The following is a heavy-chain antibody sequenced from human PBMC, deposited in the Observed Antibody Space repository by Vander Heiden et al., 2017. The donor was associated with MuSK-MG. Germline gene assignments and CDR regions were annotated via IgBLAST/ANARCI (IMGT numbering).Heavy chain of an antibody. CDR3: ANLDTAMVTRRNYYYYYMDV. J-gene: IGHJ6*03. CDR2: ISYDGSNK. CDR1: GFTFSSYG. V-gene: IGHV3-30*18. Sequence: GVVQPGRSLRLSCAASGFTFSSYGMHWVRQAPGKGLEWVAVISYDGSNKYYADSVKGRFTISRDNSKNTLYLQMNSLRAEDTAVYYCANLDTAMVTRRNYYYYYMDVWGKGTTVTVSS. D-gene: IGHD5-18*01.